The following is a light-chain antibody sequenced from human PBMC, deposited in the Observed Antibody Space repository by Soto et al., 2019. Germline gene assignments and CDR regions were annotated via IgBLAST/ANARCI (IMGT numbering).Light chain of an antibody. CDR1: RSVSRF. CDR2: DTS. Sequence: DIVLPHAPATLSMFPGARVPLSCRARRSVSRFLAWYQQKPGQAPRLLIYDTSYRAAGIPARFSGSGSATDFTLTISSLEPEDFAVYYCQQRSNSITFGQGTRVEIK. J-gene: IGKJ5*01. CDR3: QQRSNSIT. V-gene: IGKV3-11*01.